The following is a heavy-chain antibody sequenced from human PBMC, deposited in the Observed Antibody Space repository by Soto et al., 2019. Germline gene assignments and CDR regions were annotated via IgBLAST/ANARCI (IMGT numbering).Heavy chain of an antibody. CDR2: IKQDGSEK. V-gene: IGHV3-7*01. Sequence: GSLRLSCEASGFTFSSYWMSWVRQAPGKGLEWVANIKQDGSEKYYVDSVKGRFTISRDNAKNSLYLQMNSLRAEDTAVYYCARDLDLRDFWSGHFGGVWFDPWGQGTLVTVSS. CDR3: ARDLDLRDFWSGHFGGVWFDP. D-gene: IGHD3-3*01. J-gene: IGHJ5*02. CDR1: GFTFSSYW.